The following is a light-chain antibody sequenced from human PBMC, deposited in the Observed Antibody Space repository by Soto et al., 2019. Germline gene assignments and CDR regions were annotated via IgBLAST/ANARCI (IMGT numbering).Light chain of an antibody. J-gene: IGKJ4*01. CDR2: GAS. V-gene: IGKV1-39*01. CDR1: QSITNY. Sequence: DIQMTQSPSYLSPSLGDRVTITCRASQSITNYLSWYQKKSGKAPDRLIFGASTLASGVPSRFSGSGSGTNFNLTISGLQTEDCATYVCQQTFSSPLTVCGGTKVDIK. CDR3: QQTFSSPLT.